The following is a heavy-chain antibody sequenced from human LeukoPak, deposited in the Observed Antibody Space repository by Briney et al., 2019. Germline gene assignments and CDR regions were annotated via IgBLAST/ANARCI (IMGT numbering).Heavy chain of an antibody. V-gene: IGHV3-48*01. D-gene: IGHD3-22*01. Sequence: GGSLRLSCAASGFTFSSYSMNWVRQAPGKGLEWVSYISSSSSTIYYAVSVKGRFTISRDNAKNSLYLQMNSLRAEDTAVYYCARAVAYYYDSRSYFDYWGQGTLVTVSS. J-gene: IGHJ4*02. CDR1: GFTFSSYS. CDR3: ARAVAYYYDSRSYFDY. CDR2: ISSSSSTI.